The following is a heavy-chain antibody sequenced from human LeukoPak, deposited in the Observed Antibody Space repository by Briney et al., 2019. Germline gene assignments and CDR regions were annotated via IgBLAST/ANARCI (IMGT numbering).Heavy chain of an antibody. J-gene: IGHJ6*03. D-gene: IGHD1-7*01. V-gene: IGHV4-34*01. Sequence: PSETLSLTCAVYGGSFSGYYWSWIRQPPGKGLECIGEINHSGSTNYNPSLKSRVTISVDTSKNQLPLKLSSVTAADTAVYYCASPRQTTRENYYYYYMDVWGKGTTVTVSS. CDR3: ASPRQTTRENYYYYYMDV. CDR1: GGSFSGYY. CDR2: INHSGST.